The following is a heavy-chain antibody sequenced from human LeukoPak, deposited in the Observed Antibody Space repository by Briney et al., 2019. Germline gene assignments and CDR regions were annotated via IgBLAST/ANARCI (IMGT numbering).Heavy chain of an antibody. CDR3: ARLGGYSYGRNWYFDL. CDR1: GGSMSKNY. CDR2: IYYSGST. Sequence: PSETLSLTYTGSGGSMSKNYWSWIRHPPGRGLEWIGYIYYSGSTNYNPSLKSRVTISVDTSQNQFSLKLSSLPAADTAVHYCARLGGYSYGRNWYFDLWGRGTLVTVSS. D-gene: IGHD5-18*01. J-gene: IGHJ2*01. V-gene: IGHV4-59*12.